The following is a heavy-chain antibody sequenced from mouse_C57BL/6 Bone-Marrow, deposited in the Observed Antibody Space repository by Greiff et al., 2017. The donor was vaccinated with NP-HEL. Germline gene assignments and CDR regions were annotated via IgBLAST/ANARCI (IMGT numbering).Heavy chain of an antibody. CDR3: RAFYYGSSYYAMDY. CDR1: GYTFTSYW. CDR2: IDPNSGGT. Sequence: QVQLQQSGAELVKPGASVKLSCKASGYTFTSYWMHWVKQRPGRGLEWIGRIDPNSGGTKYNEKFKSKATLTVDKPSSTAYMQLSSLTSEDSAVYYCRAFYYGSSYYAMDYWGQGTSVTVSS. V-gene: IGHV1-72*01. D-gene: IGHD1-1*01. J-gene: IGHJ4*01.